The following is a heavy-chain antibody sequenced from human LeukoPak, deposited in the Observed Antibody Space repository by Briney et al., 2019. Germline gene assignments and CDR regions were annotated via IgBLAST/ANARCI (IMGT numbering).Heavy chain of an antibody. Sequence: PSETLSLTCAVSGGSISSGGYSWSWIRQPPGKGLEWIGYIYHSGSTNYNPSLKNRVTISVYTSKNQFSLKLSSVTAADTAVYYCARGRTADYWGQGTLVTVSS. CDR2: IYHSGST. D-gene: IGHD2-2*01. J-gene: IGHJ4*02. CDR3: ARGRTADY. V-gene: IGHV4-30-2*01. CDR1: GGSISSGGYS.